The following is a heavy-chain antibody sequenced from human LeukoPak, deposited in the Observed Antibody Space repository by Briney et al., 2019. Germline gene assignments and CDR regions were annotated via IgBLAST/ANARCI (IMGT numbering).Heavy chain of an antibody. V-gene: IGHV1-24*01. D-gene: IGHD6-19*01. CDR3: ATDTSSGWPLNAFDI. Sequence: ASVKVSCKVSGYTLTELSMHWVRQAPGKGLEWMGGFDPEDGETIYAQKFQGRVTMTEDTSTDTAYMELSSLRSEDTAVYYCATDTSSGWPLNAFDIWGQGTMVTVSS. J-gene: IGHJ3*02. CDR2: FDPEDGET. CDR1: GYTLTELS.